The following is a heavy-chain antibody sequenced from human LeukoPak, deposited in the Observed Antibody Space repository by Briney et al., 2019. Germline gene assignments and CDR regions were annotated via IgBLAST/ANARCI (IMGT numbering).Heavy chain of an antibody. V-gene: IGHV3-11*01. D-gene: IGHD3-10*01. CDR3: ARAMYYYGSSNWFDP. J-gene: IGHJ5*02. Sequence: DSIQGRFTISRDNAKNSLYLQMNSLRAEDTAVYYCARAMYYYGSSNWFDPWGQGTLVTVSS.